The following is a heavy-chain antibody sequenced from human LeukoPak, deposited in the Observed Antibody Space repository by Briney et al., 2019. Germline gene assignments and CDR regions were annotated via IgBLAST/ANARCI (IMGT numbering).Heavy chain of an antibody. J-gene: IGHJ4*02. Sequence: ASLKVSCKASGYTFTSYDINWVRQATGQGLEWMGWMNPNSGNTGYAQKFQGRVTMTRNTSISTAYMELSSLRPEDTAVYYCARGGYSYGYITPPDYWGQGTLVTVSS. CDR1: GYTFTSYD. D-gene: IGHD5-18*01. V-gene: IGHV1-8*01. CDR3: ARGGYSYGYITPPDY. CDR2: MNPNSGNT.